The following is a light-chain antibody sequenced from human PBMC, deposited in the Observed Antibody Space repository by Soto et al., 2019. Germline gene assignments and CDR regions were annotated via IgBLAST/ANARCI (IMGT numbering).Light chain of an antibody. CDR1: QSISSW. J-gene: IGKJ1*01. V-gene: IGKV1-5*01. CDR3: QQYNSYPT. Sequence: DIQMTLSSSTLSASVGDRVTITCRASQSISSWLAWYQQKPGKAPKLLIYDASSLESGVPSRFSGSGSGTEFTLTISSLQPDDFATYYCQQYNSYPTFGQGTKVDIK. CDR2: DAS.